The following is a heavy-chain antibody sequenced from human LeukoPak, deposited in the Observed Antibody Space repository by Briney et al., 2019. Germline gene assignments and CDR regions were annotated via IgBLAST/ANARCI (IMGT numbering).Heavy chain of an antibody. D-gene: IGHD2-2*01. V-gene: IGHV3-30*02. J-gene: IGHJ4*02. CDR1: GFTFSSYG. CDR3: AKESNGYCSSTSCLRPFDY. Sequence: GGSLRLSCAASGFTFSSYGMYWVRQAPGKGLEWVAFIRYDGSNKYYADSVKGRFTISRDNSKNTLYLQMNSLRAEDTAVYYCAKESNGYCSSTSCLRPFDYWGQGTLVTVSS. CDR2: IRYDGSNK.